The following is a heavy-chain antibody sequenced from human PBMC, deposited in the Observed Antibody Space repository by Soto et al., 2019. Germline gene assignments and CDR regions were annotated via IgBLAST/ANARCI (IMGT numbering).Heavy chain of an antibody. CDR1: GFTVSANY. CDR3: AGLRANDYGDPNEALDI. D-gene: IGHD4-17*01. CDR2: LYSGGAT. J-gene: IGHJ3*02. Sequence: EVQLVESGGGLIQPGGSLRLSCAASGFTVSANYMNWVRQAPGKGLQWVSLLYSGGATFYADSVKGRFTISRDSSKNTLHLQMHRLRAGAPAVYYWAGLRANDYGDPNEALDIRGQGAMVIVSS. V-gene: IGHV3-53*01.